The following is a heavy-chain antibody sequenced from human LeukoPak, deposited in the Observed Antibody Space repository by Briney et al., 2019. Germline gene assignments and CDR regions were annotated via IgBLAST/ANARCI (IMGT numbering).Heavy chain of an antibody. D-gene: IGHD1-14*01. J-gene: IGHJ4*02. Sequence: ASVKVSCKASGYTFTSYDISWVRQAPGQGLEWMGLISTYNGNTNYAQKFQGRVTMTTDTSTSTAYMELRSLRSDDTAVYYCTRARTYFDYWGQGTLVTVSS. CDR2: ISTYNGNT. CDR3: TRARTYFDY. CDR1: GYTFTSYD. V-gene: IGHV1-18*01.